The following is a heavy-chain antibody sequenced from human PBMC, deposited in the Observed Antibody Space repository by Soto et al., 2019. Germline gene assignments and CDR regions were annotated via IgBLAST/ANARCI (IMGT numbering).Heavy chain of an antibody. Sequence: GGSPRLSCAASGFIFSSLAMSWVRQAPGKGLEWVSAIPGSADSTYYADSVKGRFTISRDNSKNTLYLQMNSLRAEDTAVYYCAKKLPEAGSHFAFDIWGHGTMVTLSS. CDR1: GFIFSSLA. CDR2: IPGSADST. CDR3: AKKLPEAGSHFAFDI. D-gene: IGHD2-2*01. J-gene: IGHJ3*02. V-gene: IGHV3-23*01.